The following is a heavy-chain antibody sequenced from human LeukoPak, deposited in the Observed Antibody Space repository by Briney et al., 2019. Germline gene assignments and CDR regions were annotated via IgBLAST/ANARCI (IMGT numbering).Heavy chain of an antibody. CDR2: MNPNSGNT. D-gene: IGHD3-10*01. Sequence: GASVKVSCKASGYTFTSYDINWVRQATGQGLEWMGWMNPNSGNTGYAQKFQGRVTMTRNTSISTAYMELSSLRSEDTAVYYCARGVDELSPWCGELFDLDYWGQGTLVTVSS. CDR3: ARGVDELSPWCGELFDLDY. J-gene: IGHJ4*02. V-gene: IGHV1-8*02. CDR1: GYTFTSYD.